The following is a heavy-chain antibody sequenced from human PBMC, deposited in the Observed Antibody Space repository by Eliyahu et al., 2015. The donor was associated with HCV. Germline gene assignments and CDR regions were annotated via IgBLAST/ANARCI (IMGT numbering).Heavy chain of an antibody. CDR2: INHSGST. D-gene: IGHD3-10*01. V-gene: IGHV4-34*01. J-gene: IGHJ5*02. CDR1: GGSFSGYY. CDR3: ARAGVRGVKGRFDP. Sequence: QVQLQQWGAGLLKPSEXLSLTCAVYGGSFSGYYWSWIRQPPGKGLEWIGEINHSGSTNYNPSLKSRVTISVDTSKNQFSLKLSSVTAADTAVYYCARAGVRGVKGRFDPWGQGTLVTVSS.